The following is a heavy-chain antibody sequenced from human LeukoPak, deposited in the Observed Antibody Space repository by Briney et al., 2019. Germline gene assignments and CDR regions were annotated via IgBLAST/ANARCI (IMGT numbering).Heavy chain of an antibody. V-gene: IGHV3-9*01. Sequence: PGGSLRLSCAASGFTFDDYAMHWVRQAPGKGLEWVSGISWNSGSIGYADSVKGRFTIPRDNAKNSLYLQMNSLRAEDTALYYCAKGLEGYYYYGMDVWGQGTTVTVSS. J-gene: IGHJ6*02. CDR2: ISWNSGSI. CDR3: AKGLEGYYYYGMDV. CDR1: GFTFDDYA.